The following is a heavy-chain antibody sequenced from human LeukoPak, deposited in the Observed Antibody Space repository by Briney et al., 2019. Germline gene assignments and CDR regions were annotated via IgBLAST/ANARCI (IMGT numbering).Heavy chain of an antibody. CDR1: GYLFTNYW. Sequence: GESLKISGKTSGYLFTNYWIGWVRQMPGKGLEWMGIIYPDDSDTKYSPSFQGQVTISADKSISTAYLQWSSLKASDTAMYFCARLDGVVVAATLGYWGQGTLVTVSS. D-gene: IGHD2-15*01. V-gene: IGHV5-51*01. CDR3: ARLDGVVVAATLGY. CDR2: IYPDDSDT. J-gene: IGHJ4*02.